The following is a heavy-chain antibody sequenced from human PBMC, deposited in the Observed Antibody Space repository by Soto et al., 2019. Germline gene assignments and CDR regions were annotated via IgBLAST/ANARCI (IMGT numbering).Heavy chain of an antibody. CDR3: ARSLGLVFDY. CDR2: ISSSGSTI. Sequence: EVQLVESGGGLVQPGGSLRLSCAASGFTFSSYEMNWFRQAQGKGMEWVSYISSSGSTIYYAASVKGRFTISRDNAKNSLYPQMNSRRAEDTAVYYCARSLGLVFDYWGQGTLVTVSS. V-gene: IGHV3-48*03. J-gene: IGHJ4*02. CDR1: GFTFSSYE. D-gene: IGHD6-19*01.